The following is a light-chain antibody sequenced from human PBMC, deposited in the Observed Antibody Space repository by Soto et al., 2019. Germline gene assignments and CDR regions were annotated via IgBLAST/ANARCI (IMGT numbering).Light chain of an antibody. CDR1: SGDVGSYNL. V-gene: IGLV2-23*02. CDR3: CSYAGNSEV. Sequence: SALPQPASVSGSPGQSITIPCTGTSGDVGSYNLVSWYQQHPGKAPKLLIYEVTERPSGVSNRFSGSKSGSTASLTISGLQPDDEADYYCCSYAGNSEVFGTGTKVTVL. CDR2: EVT. J-gene: IGLJ1*01.